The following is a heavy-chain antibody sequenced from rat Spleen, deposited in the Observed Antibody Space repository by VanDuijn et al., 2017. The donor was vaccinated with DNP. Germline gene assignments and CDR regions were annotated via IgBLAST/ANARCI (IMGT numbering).Heavy chain of an antibody. V-gene: IGHV2S12*01. CDR1: GFSLISYG. J-gene: IGHJ4*01. Sequence: QVQLKESGPGLVQPSQTLSLTCTVSGFSLISYGVSWVRQPPGKGLEWIAAISSGGSTYYNSALKSRLSISRDTSKSQVFLKMNSLQTEDTAIYFCTRDLIIRDTTSAMDAWGQGTSVTVSS. CDR2: ISSGGST. D-gene: IGHD4-3*01. CDR3: TRDLIIRDTTSAMDA.